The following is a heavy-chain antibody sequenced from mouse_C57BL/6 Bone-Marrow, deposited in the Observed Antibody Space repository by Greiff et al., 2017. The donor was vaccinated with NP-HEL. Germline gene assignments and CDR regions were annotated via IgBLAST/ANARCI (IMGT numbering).Heavy chain of an antibody. CDR2: ISSGGSYT. CDR3: ARLGLYFDY. V-gene: IGHV5-6*01. Sequence: EVKVVESGGDLVKPGGSLKLSCAASGFTFSSYGMSWVRQTPDKRLEWVATISSGGSYTYYPDSVKGRFTISRDNAKNTLYLQMSRLKSEDTAMYYCARLGLYFDYWGQGTTLTVSS. D-gene: IGHD4-1*01. J-gene: IGHJ2*01. CDR1: GFTFSSYG.